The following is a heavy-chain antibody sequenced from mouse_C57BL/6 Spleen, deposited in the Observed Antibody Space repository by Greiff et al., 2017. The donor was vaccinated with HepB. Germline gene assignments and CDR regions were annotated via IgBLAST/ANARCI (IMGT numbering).Heavy chain of an antibody. Sequence: VQLQQSGAELVKPGASVKISCKASGYAFSSYWMNWVKQRPGKGLEWIGQIYPGDGDTNYNGKFKGKATLTADKSSSTAYMQLSSLTSADSAVYFCARSGDGYYCDYWGQGTTLTVSS. J-gene: IGHJ2*01. CDR3: ARSGDGYYCDY. D-gene: IGHD2-3*01. CDR2: IYPGDGDT. V-gene: IGHV1-80*01. CDR1: GYAFSSYW.